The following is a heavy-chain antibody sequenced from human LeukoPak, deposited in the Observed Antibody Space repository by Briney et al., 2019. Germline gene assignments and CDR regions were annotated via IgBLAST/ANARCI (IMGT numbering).Heavy chain of an antibody. CDR1: GYNFSTYW. V-gene: IGHV5-51*01. J-gene: IGHJ4*02. D-gene: IGHD1-1*01. CDR3: ATPVGTGNLDY. CDR2: IYPGDSDT. Sequence: GESLKISCKASGYNFSTYWIGWVRQMPGKGLEWMGIIYPGDSDTRYSTSFQGQVTISADKSISTAYLQWSSLKASDTAMYHCATPVGTGNLDYWGQGTLVTVSP.